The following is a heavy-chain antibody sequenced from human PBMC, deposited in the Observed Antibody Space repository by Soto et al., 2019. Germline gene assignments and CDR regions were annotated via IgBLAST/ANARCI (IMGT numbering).Heavy chain of an antibody. V-gene: IGHV3-7*01. J-gene: IGHJ5*02. Sequence: GGSLRLSCAASGFTFSSYWMSWVRQAPGKGLEWVANIKQDGSEKYYVDSVKGRFTISKDNAKNSLYPQMNSLRAEDTAVYYCARGRITMIVVVMNWFDPWGQGTLVTVSS. CDR2: IKQDGSEK. D-gene: IGHD3-22*01. CDR1: GFTFSSYW. CDR3: ARGRITMIVVVMNWFDP.